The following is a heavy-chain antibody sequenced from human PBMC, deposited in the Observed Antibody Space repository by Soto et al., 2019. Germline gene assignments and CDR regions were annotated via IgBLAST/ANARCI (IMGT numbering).Heavy chain of an antibody. Sequence: QMQLVQSGPEVRKPGTSVKVSCKASGFTFTSSALQWVRQARGQRLEWIGWIAIGSGNTNYAQKFQERVTITRDMSKSTAYTELNSLRSDDTAVYYGAARGGRDYYMDVWGKGTTVTVSS. D-gene: IGHD2-15*01. J-gene: IGHJ6*03. CDR2: IAIGSGNT. CDR1: GFTFTSSA. CDR3: AARGGRDYYMDV. V-gene: IGHV1-58*01.